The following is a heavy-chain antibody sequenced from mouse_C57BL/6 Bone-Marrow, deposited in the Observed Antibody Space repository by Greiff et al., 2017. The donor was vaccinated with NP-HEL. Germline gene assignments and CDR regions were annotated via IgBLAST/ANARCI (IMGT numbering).Heavy chain of an antibody. V-gene: IGHV1-81*01. J-gene: IGHJ1*03. CDR1: GYTFTSYG. CDR2: IYPRSGNT. Sequence: VQLQQSGAELARPGASVKLSCKASGYTFTSYGISWVKQRTGQGLEWIGEIYPRSGNTYYNEKFKGKATLTADKSSSTEYMELRSLTSEDSAVYFCSQALGWYFDVWGTGTTVTVSS. CDR3: SQALGWYFDV. D-gene: IGHD1-3*01.